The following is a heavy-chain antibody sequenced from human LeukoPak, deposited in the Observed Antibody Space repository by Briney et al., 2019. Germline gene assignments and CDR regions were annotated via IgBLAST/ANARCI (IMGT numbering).Heavy chain of an antibody. CDR3: ARDLGYCSGGSCNRFDP. Sequence: SETLSLTCAVSGGSISSYYWSWIRQPPGKGLEWIGYIYYSGSTNYNPSLKSGVTISVDTSKNQFSLKLSSVTAADTAVYYCARDLGYCSGGSCNRFDPWGQGTLVTVSS. J-gene: IGHJ5*02. D-gene: IGHD2-15*01. V-gene: IGHV4-59*01. CDR1: GGSISSYY. CDR2: IYYSGST.